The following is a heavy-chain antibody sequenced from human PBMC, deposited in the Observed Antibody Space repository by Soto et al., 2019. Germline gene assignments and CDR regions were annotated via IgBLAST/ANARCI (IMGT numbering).Heavy chain of an antibody. J-gene: IGHJ5*02. CDR1: GGTFSSYA. CDR3: ARDTPYCSGGRCYRNNWFDP. CDR2: IISIFGTA. D-gene: IGHD2-15*01. Sequence: GASVKVSCKASGGTFSSYAISWVRQAPGQGLEWMGGIISIFGTANYAQKFQGRVTITADESTSTAYMELSSLRSEDTAVYYCARDTPYCSGGRCYRNNWFDPWGQGTLVTVSS. V-gene: IGHV1-69*13.